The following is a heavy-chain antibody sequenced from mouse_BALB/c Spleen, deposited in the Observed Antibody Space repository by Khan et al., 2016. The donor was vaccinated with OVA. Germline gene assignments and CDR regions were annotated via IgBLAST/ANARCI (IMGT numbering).Heavy chain of an antibody. CDR2: FNPTSGYT. Sequence: QVQLQQSGAELAKPGASVKMSCKASGYTFTTYWMHWVKQRPGQGLEWIGYFNPTSGYTNYNQKFKDKATLTADKSSSTADKNLSSLTSDDSTVYYCARDAIDYWGQGTTLTVSS. J-gene: IGHJ2*01. V-gene: IGHV1-7*01. CDR3: ARDAIDY. CDR1: GYTFTTYW.